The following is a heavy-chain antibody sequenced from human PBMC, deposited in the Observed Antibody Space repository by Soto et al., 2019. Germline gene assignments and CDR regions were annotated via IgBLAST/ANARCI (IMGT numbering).Heavy chain of an antibody. J-gene: IGHJ5*02. Sequence: QTLSLSCAISGDSVSSKSAGWNCTRQSPSRVLEWLGRTYYRSKWSTDYAISVKSRITINPDTSNNHFSLQLKSVTPEDTAVYYCTRALSGSYDHWGQGTLVTVSS. CDR2: TYYRSKWST. CDR3: TRALSGSYDH. V-gene: IGHV6-1*01. D-gene: IGHD1-26*01. CDR1: GDSVSSKSAG.